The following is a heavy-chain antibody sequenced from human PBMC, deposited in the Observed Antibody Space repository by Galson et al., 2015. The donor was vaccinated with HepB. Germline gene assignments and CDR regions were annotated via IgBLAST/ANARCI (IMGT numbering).Heavy chain of an antibody. Sequence: SLRLSCAASGFTFSSYSMNWVRQAPGKGLEWVSSISSSSSYIYYADSVKGRFTISRDNAKNSLYLQMNSLRAEDTAVYYCARDEAIVVPAAIGGFWYYYYMDVWGKGTTVTVSS. CDR3: ARDEAIVVPAAIGGFWYYYYMDV. D-gene: IGHD2-2*02. V-gene: IGHV3-21*01. CDR1: GFTFSSYS. CDR2: ISSSSSYI. J-gene: IGHJ6*03.